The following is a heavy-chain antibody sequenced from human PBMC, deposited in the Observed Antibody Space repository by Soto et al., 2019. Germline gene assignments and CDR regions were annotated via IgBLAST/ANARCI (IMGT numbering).Heavy chain of an antibody. CDR1: GFTFSSYG. CDR2: IWYDGRNK. D-gene: IGHD4-17*01. CDR3: ARGVDYGDYFPYFDY. J-gene: IGHJ4*02. V-gene: IGHV3-33*01. Sequence: QVQLVESGGGVVQPGRSLRLSCAASGFTFSSYGMHWVRQAPGKGLEWVAVIWYDGRNKYYADSVKGRFTISRDNSKNTLYLQMNSLRAEDTAVYYCARGVDYGDYFPYFDYWCQGTLVTVSS.